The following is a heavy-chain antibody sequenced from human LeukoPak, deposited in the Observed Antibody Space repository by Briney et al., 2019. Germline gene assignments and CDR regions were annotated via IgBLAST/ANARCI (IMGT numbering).Heavy chain of an antibody. CDR3: VGHDFWSGYRQYGMDV. V-gene: IGHV3-49*04. J-gene: IGHJ6*02. CDR2: IRSKAYGGTT. Sequence: GGSLRLSCTASGFTFGDYAMSWVRQAPGKGLEWVGFIRSKAYGGTTEYAASVKGRFTISRDDSKSIAYLQMNSLKTEDTAVYYCVGHDFWSGYRQYGMDVWGQGTTVTVSS. D-gene: IGHD3-3*01. CDR1: GFTFGDYA.